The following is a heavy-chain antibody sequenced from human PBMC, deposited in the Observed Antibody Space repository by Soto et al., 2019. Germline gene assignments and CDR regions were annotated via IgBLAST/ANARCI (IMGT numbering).Heavy chain of an antibody. Sequence: QVQLVQSGAEVKKPGASVKVSCKASGYTFITYDINWVRRAPGQGLEWMGWMNPETGGTGYAPRFQGRIIMTRNTPISTAYLELSSLTSEGTAVYFCTSAQELLPKYWGQGPQVTVS. D-gene: IGHD2-15*01. J-gene: IGHJ1*01. V-gene: IGHV1-8*01. CDR3: TSAQELLPKY. CDR1: GYTFITYD. CDR2: MNPETGGT.